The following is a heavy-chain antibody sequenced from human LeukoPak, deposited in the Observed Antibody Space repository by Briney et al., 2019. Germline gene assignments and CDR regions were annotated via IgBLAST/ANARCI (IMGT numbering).Heavy chain of an antibody. V-gene: IGHV1-69*01. CDR3: ASGGYCSGGSCYGFDY. CDR2: IIPTFNTP. CDR1: GGTFSSSA. D-gene: IGHD2-15*01. J-gene: IGHJ4*02. Sequence: SVKVSCKASGGTFSSSAISWVRQAPGQGLEWMGGIIPTFNTPNYAQKFQGRVTITADESTSTAYMELSSLRTEDTAVYYFASGGYCSGGSCYGFDYWDRGTLLTVSS.